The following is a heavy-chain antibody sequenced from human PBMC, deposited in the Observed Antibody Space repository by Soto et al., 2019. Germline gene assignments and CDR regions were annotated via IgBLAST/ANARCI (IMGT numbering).Heavy chain of an antibody. J-gene: IGHJ3*02. CDR1: GFTFSSYA. CDR3: AREEYYYGSGSPRHAFAI. D-gene: IGHD3-10*01. Sequence: QVQLVESGGGVVQPGRSLRLSCAASGFTFSSYAMHWVRQAPGKGLEWVAVISYDGSNKYYADSVKGRFTISRDNTKNTLYLQMNSLRAEDTAVYYCAREEYYYGSGSPRHAFAIWGQGTMVTVSS. V-gene: IGHV3-30-3*01. CDR2: ISYDGSNK.